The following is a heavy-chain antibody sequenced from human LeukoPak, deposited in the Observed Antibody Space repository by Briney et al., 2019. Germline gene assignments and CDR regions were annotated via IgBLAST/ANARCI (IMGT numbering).Heavy chain of an antibody. V-gene: IGHV1-2*02. Sequence: ASVKVSCKASGYTFTGYYMHWVRQAPGQGLEWMGWINPNTGGTSYAQNFQGRVTMTRDTSITTAYMELSRLRSDDTAVYYCAKEVLPAGGYYYVMDVWDQGTTVTVSS. D-gene: IGHD2-2*01. J-gene: IGHJ6*02. CDR1: GYTFTGYY. CDR3: AKEVLPAGGYYYVMDV. CDR2: INPNTGGT.